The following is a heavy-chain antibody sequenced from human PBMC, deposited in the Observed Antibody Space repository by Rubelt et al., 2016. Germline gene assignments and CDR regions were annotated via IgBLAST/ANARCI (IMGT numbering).Heavy chain of an antibody. D-gene: IGHD3-10*01. Sequence: QVQLQESGPGLVKPSETLSLTCAASGDSMDNYYWSWIRQPPGKGLEWIGHISYDGSTYYNPSLKSRVSISVDTSKNQLSPKVRSGTAADAAGYYCAREGRITVVRGVVSTWFDPWGQGTQVIVST. J-gene: IGHJ5*02. V-gene: IGHV4-59*12. CDR1: GDSMDNYY. CDR3: AREGRITVVRGVVSTWFDP. CDR2: ISYDGST.